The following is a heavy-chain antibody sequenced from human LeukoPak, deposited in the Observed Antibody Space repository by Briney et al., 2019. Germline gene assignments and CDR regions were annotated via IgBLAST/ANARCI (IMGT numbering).Heavy chain of an antibody. CDR1: GFIFSSYP. V-gene: IGHV3-23*01. Sequence: GSLRLSCAASGFIFSSYPMSWVRPAPGKGLEWVSGISGSGGSTYYADSVKGRFTISRDNSKNTLYLQMNSLRAEDTAVYYCAKRSPGRSWFHCCGQGTLVTVSS. J-gene: IGHJ4*02. CDR3: AKRSPGRSWFHC. CDR2: ISGSGGST. D-gene: IGHD1-14*01.